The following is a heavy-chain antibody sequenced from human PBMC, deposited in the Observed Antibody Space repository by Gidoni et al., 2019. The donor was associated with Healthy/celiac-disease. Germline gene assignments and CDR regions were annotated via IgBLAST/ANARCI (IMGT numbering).Heavy chain of an antibody. J-gene: IGHJ6*02. CDR1: GFTFSGSA. CDR2: IRSKANSYAT. V-gene: IGHV3-73*02. Sequence: EVQLVESGGGLVQPGGSLKLSCAASGFTFSGSAMHWVRQASGKGLEWVGRIRSKANSYATAYAASVKGRFTISRDDSKNTAYLQMNSLKTEDTAVYYCTMTYCGGDCSLRTPYYYYGMDVWGQGTTVTVSS. D-gene: IGHD2-21*02. CDR3: TMTYCGGDCSLRTPYYYYGMDV.